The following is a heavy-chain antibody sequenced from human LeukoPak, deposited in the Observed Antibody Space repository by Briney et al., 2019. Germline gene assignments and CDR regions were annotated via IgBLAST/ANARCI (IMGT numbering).Heavy chain of an antibody. D-gene: IGHD3-10*01. Sequence: GGSLRLSCAASGFTFSSYGMHWVRQAPGKGLEWVAVISYDGSNKYYADSVKGRFTISRDNSKNTLYLQMNSLRAEDTAVYYCAKPHDGWYMDVWGKRTTVTVSS. V-gene: IGHV3-30*18. CDR3: AKPHDGWYMDV. J-gene: IGHJ6*03. CDR2: ISYDGSNK. CDR1: GFTFSSYG.